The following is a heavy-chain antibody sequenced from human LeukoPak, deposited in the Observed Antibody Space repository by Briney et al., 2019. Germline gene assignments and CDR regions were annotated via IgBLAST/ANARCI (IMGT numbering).Heavy chain of an antibody. V-gene: IGHV3-21*01. CDR3: ARGRNMXVVVTHQDY. J-gene: IGHJ4*02. CDR2: ISSSSSYI. D-gene: IGHD3-22*01. Sequence: GGSLRLSCAASGFTFSSYSMNWVRQAPGKGLEWVSSISSSSSYIYYADSVKGRFTISRDNAKNSLYLQMNSLRAEDTAVYYCARGRNMXVVVTHQDYWGQGTLVTVSS. CDR1: GFTFSSYS.